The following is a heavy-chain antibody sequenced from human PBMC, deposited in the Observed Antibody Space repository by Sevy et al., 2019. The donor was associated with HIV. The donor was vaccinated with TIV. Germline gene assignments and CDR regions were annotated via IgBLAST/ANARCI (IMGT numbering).Heavy chain of an antibody. CDR1: GYTFTSYG. CDR2: ISAYNGNT. CDR3: ARVGYCSSTSCYAGWFDP. V-gene: IGHV1-18*01. J-gene: IGHJ5*02. Sequence: ASLKVSCKASGYTFTSYGISWVRQAPGQGLEWMGWISAYNGNTNYAQKLQGRVTMTTDTSTSTAYMELRSLRSDDTAVYYCARVGYCSSTSCYAGWFDPWGQGTLVTVSS. D-gene: IGHD2-2*01.